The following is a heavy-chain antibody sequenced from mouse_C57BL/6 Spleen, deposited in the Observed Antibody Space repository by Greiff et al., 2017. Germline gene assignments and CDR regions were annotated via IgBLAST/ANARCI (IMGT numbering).Heavy chain of an antibody. CDR3: ARILLLSPYYAMDY. Sequence: QVQLQQSGPGILQPSQTLSLTCSFSGFSLSTFGMGVGWIRQPSGKGLEWLAHIWWDDDKYYNPALKSRLTISKDTSKHQVFLKIANVDTAYTDTYDCARILLLSPYYAMDYWGQGTSVTVSS. CDR2: IWWDDDK. CDR1: GFSLSTFGMG. J-gene: IGHJ4*01. D-gene: IGHD2-10*01. V-gene: IGHV8-8*01.